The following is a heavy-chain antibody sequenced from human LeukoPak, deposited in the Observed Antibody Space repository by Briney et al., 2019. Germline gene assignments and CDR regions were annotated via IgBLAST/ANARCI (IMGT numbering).Heavy chain of an antibody. Sequence: QPGGSLRLSCAASGFTFSGYAMSWVRQAPGKGLEWVSSISVSGGSTYYADSVKGRFTISRDNSENTLYLQMNSLRAEDTAVYYCAKDDYFDYWGQGTLVTVSS. V-gene: IGHV3-23*01. CDR1: GFTFSGYA. CDR2: ISVSGGST. CDR3: AKDDYFDY. J-gene: IGHJ4*02.